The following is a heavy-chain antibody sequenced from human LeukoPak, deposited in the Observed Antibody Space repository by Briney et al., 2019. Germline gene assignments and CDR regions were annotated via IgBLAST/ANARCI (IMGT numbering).Heavy chain of an antibody. Sequence: SQTLSLTCTVSGGSISSGSYYWNWMRQPAGKGLEWGGRSYSSGGTDFNPSLKSRGTISVDTSKNPFSLTLSSVTAPDTAVYYCASDDYYDSSGYYPFAVWGEGILVTVSS. D-gene: IGHD3-22*01. CDR3: ASDDYYDSSGYYPFAV. V-gene: IGHV4-61*02. J-gene: IGHJ4*02. CDR2: SYSSGGT. CDR1: GGSISSGSYY.